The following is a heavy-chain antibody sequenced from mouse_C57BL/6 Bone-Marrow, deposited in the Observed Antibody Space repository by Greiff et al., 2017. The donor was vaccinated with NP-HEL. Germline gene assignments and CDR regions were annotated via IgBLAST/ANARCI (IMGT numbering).Heavy chain of an antibody. V-gene: IGHV1-81*01. Sequence: VKLQQSGAELARPGASVKLSCKASGYTFTSYGISWVKQRTGQGLEWIGEIYPRSGNTYYNEKFKGKATLTADKSSSTAYMELRSLTSEDSAVYICARDLVCLRRGVYYYAMDYWGQGTSVTVSA. CDR1: GYTFTSYG. CDR3: ARDLVCLRRGVYYYAMDY. CDR2: IYPRSGNT. D-gene: IGHD2-2*01. J-gene: IGHJ4*01.